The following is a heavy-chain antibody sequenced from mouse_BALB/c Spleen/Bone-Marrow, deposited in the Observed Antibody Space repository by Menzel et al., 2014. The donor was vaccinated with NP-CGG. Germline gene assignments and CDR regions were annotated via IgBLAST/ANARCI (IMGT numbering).Heavy chain of an antibody. CDR2: IDPANGNT. CDR3: ARDDYDDYYAMDY. Sequence: EVQLQESGAELVKPGASVKLSCTASGFNIKDTYMHWVKQRPEQGLEWIGRIDPANGNTKYDLKFQDKATITTDTSSNTAYLQLSSLTSEDTAVYYCARDDYDDYYAMDYWGQGTSVTVSS. D-gene: IGHD2-4*01. V-gene: IGHV14-3*02. CDR1: GFNIKDTY. J-gene: IGHJ4*01.